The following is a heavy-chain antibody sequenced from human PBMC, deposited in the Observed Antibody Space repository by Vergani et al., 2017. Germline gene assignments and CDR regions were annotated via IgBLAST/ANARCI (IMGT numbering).Heavy chain of an antibody. D-gene: IGHD1-14*01. CDR1: GGSFSGYY. CDR3: ARGRRYYYGMDV. J-gene: IGHJ6*02. V-gene: IGHV4-34*01. Sequence: QVQLQQWGAGLLKPSETLSLTCAVYGGSFSGYYWSWIRQPPGKGLEWIGEINHSGSTNYNPSLESRVTISVDTSKNQFSLKLSSVTAADTAVNYCARGRRYYYGMDVWGQGTTVTVSS. CDR2: INHSGST.